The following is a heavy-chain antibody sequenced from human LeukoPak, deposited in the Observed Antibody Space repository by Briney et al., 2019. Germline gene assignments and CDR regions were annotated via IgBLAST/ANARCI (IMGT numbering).Heavy chain of an antibody. V-gene: IGHV3-23*01. CDR3: AKALGGIVVVIAAD. Sequence: GGSLRLSCEASGFTFDDYGMSWVRQPPGKGLEWVSSISNSGDSTYYADSVKGRFTISRDNSKNTLYLQMNSPRAEDTAIYYCAKALGGIVVVIAADWGQGTLVTVSS. CDR2: ISNSGDST. D-gene: IGHD2-15*01. CDR1: GFTFDDYG. J-gene: IGHJ4*02.